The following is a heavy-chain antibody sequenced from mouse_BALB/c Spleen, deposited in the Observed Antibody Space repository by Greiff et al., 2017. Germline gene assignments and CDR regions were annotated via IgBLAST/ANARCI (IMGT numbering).Heavy chain of an antibody. CDR2: IYPGGGYT. CDR1: GYTFTNYW. Sequence: QVQLQQSGAELVRPGTSVKISCKASGYTFTNYWLGWVKQRPGHGLEWIGDIYPGGGYTNYNEKFKGKATLTADTSSSTAYMQLSSLTSEDSAVYFCARGYYGSSYVWYFDVWGAGTTVTVSS. J-gene: IGHJ1*01. D-gene: IGHD1-1*01. CDR3: ARGYYGSSYVWYFDV. V-gene: IGHV1-63*02.